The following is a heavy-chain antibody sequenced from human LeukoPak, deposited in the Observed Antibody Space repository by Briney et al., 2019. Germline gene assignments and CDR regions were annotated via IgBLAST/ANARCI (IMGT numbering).Heavy chain of an antibody. D-gene: IGHD3-10*01. CDR2: ISSSGIST. CDR3: SRGWGDGFHF. CDR1: VVTLSVHH. V-gene: IGHV3-64*01. J-gene: IGHJ3*01. Sequence: GRSLRLSCAVSVVTLSVHHIDGVRQAPGKGLDHVSAISSSGISTYYANSVRGRFTISRDNSKNLLYLKMTSLTAADMAVYYCSRGWGDGFHFWGQGTMVTVSS.